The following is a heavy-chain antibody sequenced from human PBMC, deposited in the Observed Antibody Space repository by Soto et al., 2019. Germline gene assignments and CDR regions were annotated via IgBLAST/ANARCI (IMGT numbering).Heavy chain of an antibody. D-gene: IGHD6-6*01. CDR1: GYAFTSYA. J-gene: IGHJ4*02. V-gene: IGHV1-3*01. Sequence: APVKGACKAAGYAFTSYARHWVRQAPGQRLEWMGWINAGNGNTKYSQKFQGRVTITRDTSASTAYMELSSLRSEDTAVYYCARTHSSSLGAFDYWGQGTLVTVSS. CDR3: ARTHSSSLGAFDY. CDR2: INAGNGNT.